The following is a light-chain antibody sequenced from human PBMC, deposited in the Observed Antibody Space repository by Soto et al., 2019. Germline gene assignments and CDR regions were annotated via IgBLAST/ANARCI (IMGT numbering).Light chain of an antibody. J-gene: IGKJ1*01. CDR2: KAS. CDR3: QQYSSYSAA. V-gene: IGKV1-5*03. CDR1: QSVSSW. Sequence: EIQMTQSPSALSASVGDRVTITCRASQSVSSWLAWYQQKPGKAPKLLIYKASTLTSGIPSRFSGSGSGTEFTLTISSLQPDDFAAYYCQQYSSYSAAFGQGTKVDIK.